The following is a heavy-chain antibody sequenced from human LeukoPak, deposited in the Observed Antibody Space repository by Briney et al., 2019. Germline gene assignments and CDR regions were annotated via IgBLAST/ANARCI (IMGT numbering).Heavy chain of an antibody. Sequence: HPGGSLRLSCAASGFTFSSYAMSWVRQAPGKGLEWVSTISGSGASTYYADSVKGRFTISRDNSKNTLYLQMNSLRAEDTAVYYCAKQPGSVVDSSGSLSRHWGQGTLVTVSS. D-gene: IGHD3-22*01. CDR1: GFTFSSYA. V-gene: IGHV3-23*01. J-gene: IGHJ4*02. CDR2: ISGSGAST. CDR3: AKQPGSVVDSSGSLSRH.